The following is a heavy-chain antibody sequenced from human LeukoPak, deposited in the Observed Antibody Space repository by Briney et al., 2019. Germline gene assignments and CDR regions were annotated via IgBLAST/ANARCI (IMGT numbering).Heavy chain of an antibody. Sequence: PSETLSLTCAVSGGSISSSNWWSWVRPPPGKGLEWIGEIYHSGSTNYNPSLKSRVTISVDKSKNQFSLKLSSVTAADTAVYYCARFYGGGDYFDYWGQGTLVTVSS. J-gene: IGHJ4*02. CDR3: ARFYGGGDYFDY. D-gene: IGHD3-16*01. V-gene: IGHV4-4*02. CDR1: GGSISSSNW. CDR2: IYHSGST.